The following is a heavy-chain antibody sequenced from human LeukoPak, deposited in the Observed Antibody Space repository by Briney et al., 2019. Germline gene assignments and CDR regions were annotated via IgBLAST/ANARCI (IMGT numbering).Heavy chain of an antibody. CDR1: GYTFTGYY. J-gene: IGHJ4*02. CDR3: ARSFRIQLWSPGGYFDY. D-gene: IGHD5-18*01. Sequence: GASVTVSFKASGYTFTGYYMHWVRQAPGQGLEWMGWINPNSGGTNYAQKFQGRVTMTRDTSISTAYLELSRLRSDDTAVYYCARSFRIQLWSPGGYFDYWGQGTLVTVSP. V-gene: IGHV1-2*02. CDR2: INPNSGGT.